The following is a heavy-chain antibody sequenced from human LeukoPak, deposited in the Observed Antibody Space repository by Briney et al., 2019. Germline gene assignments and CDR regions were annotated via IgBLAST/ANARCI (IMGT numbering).Heavy chain of an antibody. Sequence: PSETLSLTCTVSGGSLRSYYWSWIRQPPGKGLEWIGYIYYSGSTNYNPSLKSRVTISVDTSKNQFSLKLSSVTAADTAVYYCARGKTYYDISKDAFDIWGQGTMVTVSS. CDR2: IYYSGST. D-gene: IGHD3-22*01. J-gene: IGHJ3*02. CDR1: GGSLRSYY. V-gene: IGHV4-59*01. CDR3: ARGKTYYDISKDAFDI.